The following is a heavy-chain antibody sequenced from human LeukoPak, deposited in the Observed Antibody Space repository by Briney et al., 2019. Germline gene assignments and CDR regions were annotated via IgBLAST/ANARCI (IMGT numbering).Heavy chain of an antibody. CDR2: IDPHDSYT. D-gene: IGHD3-10*01. CDR3: ARSNYGSGSYKDY. J-gene: IGHJ4*02. Sequence: HGESLRISCKGSGYSFTSYYITWVRQMPGKGLEWMGRIDPHDSYTNYSPSFQGHVTISADKSISTAYLQWRSLTASDTAIYYCARSNYGSGSYKDYWGQGTLVTVSS. CDR1: GYSFTSYY. V-gene: IGHV5-10-1*01.